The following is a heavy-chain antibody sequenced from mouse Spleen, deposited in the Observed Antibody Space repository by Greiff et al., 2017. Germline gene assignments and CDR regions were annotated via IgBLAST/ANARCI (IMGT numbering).Heavy chain of an antibody. J-gene: IGHJ3*01. CDR2: ISNGGGST. D-gene: IGHD2-3*01. V-gene: IGHV5-12*02. Sequence: EVQLVESGGGLVQPGGSLKLSCATSGFTFSDYYMYWVRQTPEKRLEWVAYISNGGGSTYYPDTVKGRFTISRDNAKNTLYLQMSRLKSEDTAMYYCARDDGYQGGFAYWGQGTLGTGSA. CDR3: ARDDGYQGGFAY. CDR1: GFTFSDYY.